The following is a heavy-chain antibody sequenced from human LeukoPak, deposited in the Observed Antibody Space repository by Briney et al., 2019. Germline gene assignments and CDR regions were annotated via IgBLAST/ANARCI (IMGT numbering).Heavy chain of an antibody. CDR2: ISSSSTFI. D-gene: IGHD3-22*01. CDR1: GFTFSSYS. CDR3: ASPEDYYDSSGYSYYYYGMDV. V-gene: IGHV3-21*06. J-gene: IGHJ6*02. Sequence: GGSLRLSCAASGFTFSSYSMNWVRQAPGRGLEWVSSISSSSTFIYYADSVKGRFTISRDNAENSLYLQMNSLRAEDTAVYYCASPEDYYDSSGYSYYYYGMDVWGQGTTVTVSS.